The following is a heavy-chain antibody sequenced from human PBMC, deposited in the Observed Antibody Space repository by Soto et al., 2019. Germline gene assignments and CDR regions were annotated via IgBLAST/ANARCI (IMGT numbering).Heavy chain of an antibody. CDR1: GYTFSRYG. Sequence: QGQLVQSGPEAKKPGASVKVSCKASGYTFSRYGISWVRQAPGQGLEWMGWISGYNGDTKYAQKVQGRVTMTIDTATYTAYMEFRSLTSYDTAIYYCAKNGHPPYYYYGMDVWGQGTTGTVSS. CDR2: ISGYNGDT. CDR3: AKNGHPPYYYYGMDV. D-gene: IGHD2-8*01. V-gene: IGHV1-18*01. J-gene: IGHJ6*02.